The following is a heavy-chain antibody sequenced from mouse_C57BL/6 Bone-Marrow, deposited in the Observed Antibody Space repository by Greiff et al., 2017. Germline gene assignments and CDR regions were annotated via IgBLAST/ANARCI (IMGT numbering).Heavy chain of an antibody. Sequence: VKVEESGPGLVAPSQSLSITCTVSGFSLTSYGVSWVRQPPGKGLEWLGVIWGEGSTNYHSALISRLSISKDNSKSQVFLILNSLQTDDTAAYYGAKGVGYDWYFDVWGTGTTVTVSS. CDR2: IWGEGST. J-gene: IGHJ1*03. V-gene: IGHV2-3*01. D-gene: IGHD1-2*01. CDR1: GFSLTSYG. CDR3: AKGVGYDWYFDV.